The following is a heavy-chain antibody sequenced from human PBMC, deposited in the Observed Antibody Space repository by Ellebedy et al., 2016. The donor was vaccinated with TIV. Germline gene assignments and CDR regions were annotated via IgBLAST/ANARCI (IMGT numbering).Heavy chain of an antibody. CDR1: GFNFGIYW. V-gene: IGHV3-7*01. D-gene: IGHD2-15*01. Sequence: GESLKISXAASGFNFGIYWMSWVRQAPGKGMEWVSNIKKDGREKYSVDSVKGRFTVSRDNAMNFLYLQMNSLRAEDTAVYYCARVGCSGGSCYSDWPYGIDVWGRGTPVTVSS. J-gene: IGHJ6*02. CDR2: IKKDGREK. CDR3: ARVGCSGGSCYSDWPYGIDV.